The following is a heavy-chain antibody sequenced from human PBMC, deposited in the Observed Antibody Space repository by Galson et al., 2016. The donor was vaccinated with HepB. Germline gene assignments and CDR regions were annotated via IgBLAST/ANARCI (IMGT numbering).Heavy chain of an antibody. J-gene: IGHJ4*02. CDR3: ASSDYDILTGYYNVPY. CDR1: GFTFSSYT. CDR2: ISYDGSDK. Sequence: SLRLSCAASGFTFSSYTMHWVRQAPGKGLEWVAVISYDGSDKYYAYSVKGRFTISRDNSKNTLYLQMNSLRAEDTAVYYCASSDYDILTGYYNVPYWGQGTLVTVSS. D-gene: IGHD3-9*01. V-gene: IGHV3-30*04.